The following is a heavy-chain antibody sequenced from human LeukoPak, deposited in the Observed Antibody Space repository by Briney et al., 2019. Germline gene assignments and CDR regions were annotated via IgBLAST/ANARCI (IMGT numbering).Heavy chain of an antibody. V-gene: IGHV7-4-1*02. CDR1: GYTFTSYG. D-gene: IGHD2-15*01. CDR3: AREAAATPYHWFDP. CDR2: INTNTGNP. Sequence: ASVKVSCKASGYTFTSYGISWVRQAPGQGLEWMGWINTNTGNPTYAQGFTGRFVFSLDTSVSTAYLQISSLKAEDTAVYYCAREAAATPYHWFDPWGQGTLVTVSS. J-gene: IGHJ5*02.